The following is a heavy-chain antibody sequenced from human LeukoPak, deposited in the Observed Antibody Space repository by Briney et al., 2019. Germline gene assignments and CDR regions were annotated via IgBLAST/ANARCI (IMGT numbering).Heavy chain of an antibody. CDR1: SGSFSSYY. D-gene: IGHD3-10*01. V-gene: IGHV4-39*07. CDR3: ARDSGTTGEVKFDP. CDR2: IYYSGST. Sequence: SETLSLTCAVYSGSFSSYYWGWIRQPPGKGLEWIGSIYYSGSTYYNPSLKSRVTISVDTSKNQFSLKLSSVTAADTAVYYCARDSGTTGEVKFDPWGQGTLVTVSS. J-gene: IGHJ5*02.